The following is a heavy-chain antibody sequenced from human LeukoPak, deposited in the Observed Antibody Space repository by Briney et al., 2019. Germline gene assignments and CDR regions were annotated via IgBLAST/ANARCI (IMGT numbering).Heavy chain of an antibody. D-gene: IGHD3-10*01. V-gene: IGHV1-69*13. CDR1: GGTLSSYA. CDR3: ASGAITMVRLPRVYYGMDV. J-gene: IGHJ6*02. CDR2: IIPIFGTA. Sequence: ASVKISCKASGGTLSSYAISWVRQAPGQGLEWMGGIIPIFGTANYAQKFQGRVTITADESTSTAYMELSSLRSEDTAVYYCASGAITMVRLPRVYYGMDVWGQGTTVTVSS.